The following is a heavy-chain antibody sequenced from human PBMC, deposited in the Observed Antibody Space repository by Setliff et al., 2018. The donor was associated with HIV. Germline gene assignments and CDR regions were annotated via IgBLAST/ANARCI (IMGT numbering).Heavy chain of an antibody. V-gene: IGHV3-13*01. CDR2: IGTAGDT. CDR1: GFTFSSYD. D-gene: IGHD6-13*01. Sequence: ESLKISCAASGFTFSSYDMHWVRQATGKGLEWVSAIGTAGDTYYPGSVKGRFTISRENAKNSLYLQMNSLRAGDTAVYYCARGEIAAAGYDYWGQGTLVTVS. CDR3: ARGEIAAAGYDY. J-gene: IGHJ4*02.